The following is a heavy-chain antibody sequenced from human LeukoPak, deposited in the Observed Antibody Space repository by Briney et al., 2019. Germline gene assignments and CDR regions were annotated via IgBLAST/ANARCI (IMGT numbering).Heavy chain of an antibody. CDR1: GGSLTNNY. CDR2: ISYTGSA. Sequence: SETLSLTCTVSGGSLTNNYWSWIRQPPGKALEFIGYISYTGSANYNPSLKSRVTISVDTSKNQLSLKLTSVTAADTAVYHCARTIVGAFFDSWGQGTLVTASP. D-gene: IGHD1-26*01. V-gene: IGHV4-59*01. CDR3: ARTIVGAFFDS. J-gene: IGHJ4*02.